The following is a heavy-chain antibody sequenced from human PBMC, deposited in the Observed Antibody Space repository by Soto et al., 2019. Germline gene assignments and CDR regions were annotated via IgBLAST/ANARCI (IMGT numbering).Heavy chain of an antibody. D-gene: IGHD3-22*01. CDR3: ARDSYDSSGYYRAIDY. V-gene: IGHV4-59*01. CDR2: IYYSGST. J-gene: IGHJ4*02. CDR1: GGSISSYY. Sequence: SETLSLTCTVSGGSISSYYWSWIRQPPGKGLEWIGYIYYSGSTNYNPSLKSRVTISVDTSKNQFSLKLSSVTAADTAVYYCARDSYDSSGYYRAIDYWGQGTLVTVS.